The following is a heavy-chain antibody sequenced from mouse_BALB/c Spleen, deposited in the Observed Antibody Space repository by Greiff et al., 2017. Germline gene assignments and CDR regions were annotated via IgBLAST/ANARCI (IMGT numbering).Heavy chain of an antibody. V-gene: IGHV1S137*01. CDR3: ARPGYGLAWFAY. CDR1: GYTFTDYA. CDR2: ISTYYGDA. J-gene: IGHJ3*01. D-gene: IGHD1-1*02. Sequence: VKLMESGAELVRPGVSVKISCKGSGYTFTDYAMHWVKQSHAKSLEWIGVISTYYGDASYNQKFKGKATMTVDKSSSTAYMELARLTSEDSAIYYCARPGYGLAWFAYWGQGTLVTVSA.